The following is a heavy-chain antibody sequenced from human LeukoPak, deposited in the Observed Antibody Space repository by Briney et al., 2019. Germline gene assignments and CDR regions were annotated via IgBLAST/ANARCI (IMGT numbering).Heavy chain of an antibody. CDR1: GYSFTSYW. D-gene: IGHD3-22*01. V-gene: IGHV5-51*01. J-gene: IGHJ4*02. CDR3: ARLIDYYDSSGYYLDY. Sequence: GESLKISCKGSGYSFTSYWIGWVRQMPGEGLEWMGIIYPGDSDTRYSPSFQGQVTISADKSISTAYLQWSSLKASDTAMYYCARLIDYYDSSGYYLDYWGQGTLVTVSS. CDR2: IYPGDSDT.